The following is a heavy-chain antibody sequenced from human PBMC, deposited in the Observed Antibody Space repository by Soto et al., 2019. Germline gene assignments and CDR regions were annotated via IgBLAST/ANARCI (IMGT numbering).Heavy chain of an antibody. CDR3: ARHLYKWGSFGAFDS. Sequence: EVQLVESGGGLVRPGGSLRLSCAASGFTFSNYSMNWVRQAPGKGLEWVSSITKTSRYIYYADSVKGRFTISRDNAKTSLFLLMHSLRVEDTAVYYCARHLYKWGSFGAFDSWGQGTVVTVSS. D-gene: IGHD7-27*01. CDR2: ITKTSRYI. V-gene: IGHV3-21*02. J-gene: IGHJ3*02. CDR1: GFTFSNYS.